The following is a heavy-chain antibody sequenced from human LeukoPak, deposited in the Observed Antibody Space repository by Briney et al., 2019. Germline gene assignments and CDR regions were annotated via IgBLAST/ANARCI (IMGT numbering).Heavy chain of an antibody. CDR3: AKEENYYDSSGYYPAHGY. CDR1: GFTFSSYA. Sequence: GGSLRLSCAASGFTFSSYAMSWVRQAPGKGREWVSAISGSGGSTYYADSVKGRFTISRDNSKNTLYLQMNSLRAEDTAVYYCAKEENYYDSSGYYPAHGYWGQGTLVTVSS. D-gene: IGHD3-22*01. J-gene: IGHJ4*02. V-gene: IGHV3-23*01. CDR2: ISGSGGST.